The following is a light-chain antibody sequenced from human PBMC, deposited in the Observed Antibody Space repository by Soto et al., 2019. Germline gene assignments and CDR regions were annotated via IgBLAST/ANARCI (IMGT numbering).Light chain of an antibody. J-gene: IGKJ4*01. CDR3: QQYYSTPFT. CDR2: RAS. Sequence: DIVMTQSPDSLAVSLGERATINCKSSQSVLYSSNNKNYLAWYQQKPGQPPKLLIYRASTRESGVPDRFSGSGAGTDFTLTISSLQAEDVAVYYCQQYYSTPFTYGGGTKAEIK. CDR1: QSVLYSSNNKNY. V-gene: IGKV4-1*01.